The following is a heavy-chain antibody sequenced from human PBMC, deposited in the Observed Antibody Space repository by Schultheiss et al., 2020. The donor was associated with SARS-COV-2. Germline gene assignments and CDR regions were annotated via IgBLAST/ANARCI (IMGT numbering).Heavy chain of an antibody. V-gene: IGHV3-23*01. CDR1: GFTFITYA. Sequence: GGSLRLSCSASGFTFITYAMTWVRQAPGKGVEYVSPTSGSAENTSYAVSVKGQFSFSRDNSKNTLYMQMNSLRAEETAVYYCAKVGSGSYYVPFDYWGQGTLVTVSS. J-gene: IGHJ4*02. D-gene: IGHD1-26*01. CDR3: AKVGSGSYYVPFDY. CDR2: TSGSAENT.